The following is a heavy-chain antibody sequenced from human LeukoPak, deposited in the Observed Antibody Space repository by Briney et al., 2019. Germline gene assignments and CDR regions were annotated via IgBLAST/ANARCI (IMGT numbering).Heavy chain of an antibody. CDR3: ARGWTTGEAFDI. V-gene: IGHV3-7*01. Sequence: GGSLRLSCAASGFIFSQFWMSWVRQAPGKGLEWVANIHQDGNEKFYVDSIKGRFTISRDNAKNSLYLQMNSLRAEDTAVYYCARGWTTGEAFDIWGQGTMVTVSS. CDR2: IHQDGNEK. J-gene: IGHJ3*02. D-gene: IGHD4-17*01. CDR1: GFIFSQFW.